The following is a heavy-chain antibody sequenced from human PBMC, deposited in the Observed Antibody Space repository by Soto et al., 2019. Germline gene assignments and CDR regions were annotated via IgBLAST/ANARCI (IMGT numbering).Heavy chain of an antibody. V-gene: IGHV4-4*07. CDR2: IYTSGST. Sequence: ETLSLTCIVSGTSVINYYWSWIRQPAGKGLEHIGRIYTSGSTSYNPSLKSRVTMSMDTSQTQIYLNLTSVTAADTAVYYCARGGIQLSYAFDYWGQGILVTVSS. CDR1: GTSVINYY. D-gene: IGHD5-18*01. CDR3: ARGGIQLSYAFDY. J-gene: IGHJ4*02.